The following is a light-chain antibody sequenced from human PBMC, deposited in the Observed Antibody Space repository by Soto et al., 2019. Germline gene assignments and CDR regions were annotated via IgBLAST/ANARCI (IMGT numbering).Light chain of an antibody. CDR1: QSISSY. CDR3: QQSYSTLMIT. Sequence: MTQSPSSLSASVGERATITCGASQSISSYLNWYQQKPGKAPKLLIYAASSLQSGVPSRFSGSGSATDFTLTISSLKTEDFAIYYCQQSYSTLMITFGQGTRLEIK. V-gene: IGKV1-39*01. J-gene: IGKJ5*01. CDR2: AAS.